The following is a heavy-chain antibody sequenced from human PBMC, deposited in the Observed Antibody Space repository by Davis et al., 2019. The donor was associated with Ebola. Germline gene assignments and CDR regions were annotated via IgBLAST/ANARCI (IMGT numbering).Heavy chain of an antibody. J-gene: IGHJ4*02. CDR3: ANGDLWGSYRSPFDY. V-gene: IGHV3-11*06. D-gene: IGHD3-16*02. CDR1: GFTFSDYY. Sequence: GESLKISCAASGFTFSDYYMSWIRQAPGKGLEWVSYISSSSSYTNYADSVKGRFTISRDNAKNSLYLQMNSLRAEDTAVYYCANGDLWGSYRSPFDYWGQGTLVTVSS. CDR2: ISSSSSYT.